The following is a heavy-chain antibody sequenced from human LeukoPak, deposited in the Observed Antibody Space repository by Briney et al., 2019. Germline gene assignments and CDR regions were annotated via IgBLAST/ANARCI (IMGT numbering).Heavy chain of an antibody. V-gene: IGHV5-51*01. CDR3: ARLRSGWDFDY. CDR2: ISPGDSDT. Sequence: GESLKISCKGSGYSFTSYWIGWVSQMPGKGLEWMGIISPGDSDTRYSPSFQGQVSISADKSISTAYLQWSSVKASDTAMYYCARLRSGWDFDYWGQGSLVTVSS. CDR1: GYSFTSYW. J-gene: IGHJ4*02. D-gene: IGHD6-19*01.